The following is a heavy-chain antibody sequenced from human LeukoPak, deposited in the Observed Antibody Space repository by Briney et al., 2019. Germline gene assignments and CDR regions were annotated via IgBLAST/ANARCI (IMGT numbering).Heavy chain of an antibody. CDR2: ISWNSGSI. CDR1: GFSFTTYW. J-gene: IGHJ4*02. Sequence: GESLRLSCAASGFSFTTYWMSWVRQAPGKGLEWVSGISWNSGSIGYADSVKGRFTISRDNAKNSLYLQMNSLRAEDMALYYCAKGNGIAAAGRTGFDYWGQGTLVTVSS. D-gene: IGHD6-13*01. CDR3: AKGNGIAAAGRTGFDY. V-gene: IGHV3-9*03.